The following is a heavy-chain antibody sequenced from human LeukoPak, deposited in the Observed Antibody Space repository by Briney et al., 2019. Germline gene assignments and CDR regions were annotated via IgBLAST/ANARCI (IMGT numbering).Heavy chain of an antibody. CDR3: TYSSGWYWFDP. CDR1: GGSISSGGYY. Sequence: KPSETLSLTCTVSGGSISSGGYYWSWIRQPPGKGLEWIGEINHSGSTNYNPSLKSRVTISVDTSKNQFSLKLSSVTAADTAVYYCTYSSGWYWFDPWGQGTLVTVSS. D-gene: IGHD6-19*01. V-gene: IGHV4-39*07. J-gene: IGHJ5*02. CDR2: INHSGST.